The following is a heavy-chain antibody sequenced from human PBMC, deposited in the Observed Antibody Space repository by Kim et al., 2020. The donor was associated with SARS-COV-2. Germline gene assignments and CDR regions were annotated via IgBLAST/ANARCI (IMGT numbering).Heavy chain of an antibody. D-gene: IGHD3-10*01. CDR1: GFTLRSYA. CDR3: ASGSVSHSPGSWFYP. V-gene: IGHV3-23*01. Sequence: GGSLRLSCEAFGFTLRSYAMSWVRQAPGKGLEWVSTISIGGGPTYVADSVKGRFTIFRDSHKNILYLQMNRLRAEDSGLYYCASGSVSHSPGSWFYPWG. J-gene: IGHJ5*02. CDR2: ISIGGGPT.